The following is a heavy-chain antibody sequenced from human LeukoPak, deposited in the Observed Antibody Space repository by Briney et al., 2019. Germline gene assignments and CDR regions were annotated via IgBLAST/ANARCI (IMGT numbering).Heavy chain of an antibody. Sequence: PSETLSLTCAVYGGSFSGYYWSWIRQPPGKGLEWIGEINHSGSTNYNPSLKSRVTISVDTSKNQFSLKLSSVTAADTAVYYCARDGADYYDSSGYYPYFDYWGQGTLVTVSS. J-gene: IGHJ4*02. CDR3: ARDGADYYDSSGYYPYFDY. CDR1: GGSFSGYY. V-gene: IGHV4-34*01. D-gene: IGHD3-22*01. CDR2: INHSGST.